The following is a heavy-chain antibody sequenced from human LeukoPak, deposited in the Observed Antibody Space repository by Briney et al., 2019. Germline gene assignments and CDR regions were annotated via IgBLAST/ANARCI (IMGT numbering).Heavy chain of an antibody. V-gene: IGHV4-59*08. CDR3: ARHDYGDYAQIK. D-gene: IGHD4-17*01. CDR2: IYYSGST. CDR1: GGSIRNYY. Sequence: PSETLSLTCTVSGGSIRNYYWDWVRQPPGKGLEWIGYIYYSGSTSYNPSLKSRVTMSVDTSKNQFSLKVRSVTAADTAVYYCARHDYGDYAQIKWGQGTLVTVSP. J-gene: IGHJ4*02.